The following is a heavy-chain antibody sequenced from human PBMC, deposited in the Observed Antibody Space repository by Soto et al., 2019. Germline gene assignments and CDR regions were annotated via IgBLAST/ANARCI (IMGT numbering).Heavy chain of an antibody. V-gene: IGHV4-59*01. CDR3: ARHVEARHMYGMDV. Sequence: PSETLSLTCTVSGGSISTYYWTWIRQPPGKGLEWIGYIYYSGSTNYNPSLRSRVTISLDMSNNQFSLKLNSMTAADTAVYYCARHVEARHMYGMDVWSQGTTVTVSS. J-gene: IGHJ6*02. CDR2: IYYSGST. D-gene: IGHD6-6*01. CDR1: GGSISTYY.